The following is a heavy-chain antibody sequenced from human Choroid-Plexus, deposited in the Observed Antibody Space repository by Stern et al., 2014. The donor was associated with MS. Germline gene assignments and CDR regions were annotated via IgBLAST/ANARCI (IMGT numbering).Heavy chain of an antibody. CDR2: INTDGSST. D-gene: IGHD6-19*01. V-gene: IGHV3-74*02. CDR1: GFTFSSYW. CDR3: ASGYSSGWVFDY. Sequence: EVHLVESGGGLVQPGGSLRLSCAASGFTFSSYWMHWVRQAPGKGLVWVSRINTDGSSTSYADSVKGRFTISRDNAKNTLYLQMNSLRAEDTAVYYCASGYSSGWVFDYWGQGTLVTVSS. J-gene: IGHJ4*02.